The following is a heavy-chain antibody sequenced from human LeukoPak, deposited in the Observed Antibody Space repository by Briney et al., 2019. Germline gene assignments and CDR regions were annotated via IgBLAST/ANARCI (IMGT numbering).Heavy chain of an antibody. CDR1: GGSISSGDYY. J-gene: IGHJ4*02. CDR2: IYYSGST. Sequence: SETLSLTYTVSGGSISSGDYYWSWIRQPPGKGLEWIGYIYYSGSTYYNPSLKSRVTISVDTSKNQFSLKLSSVTAADTAVYYCARAPPGRTGVDYWGQGTLVTVSS. CDR3: ARAPPGRTGVDY. V-gene: IGHV4-30-4*08. D-gene: IGHD1-14*01.